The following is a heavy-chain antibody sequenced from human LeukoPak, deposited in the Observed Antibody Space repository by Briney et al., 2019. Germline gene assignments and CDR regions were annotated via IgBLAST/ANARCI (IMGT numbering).Heavy chain of an antibody. Sequence: EGSLRLSCAASGFTFSTYWMIWFRQAPGKGLEWVANINQDGSEEYYVDSVKGRFTISRDNAKNSLYLQMNSLRAEDTAVYYCARDLDYWGQGTLVTVSS. V-gene: IGHV3-7*05. CDR1: GFTFSTYW. J-gene: IGHJ4*02. CDR2: INQDGSEE. CDR3: ARDLDY.